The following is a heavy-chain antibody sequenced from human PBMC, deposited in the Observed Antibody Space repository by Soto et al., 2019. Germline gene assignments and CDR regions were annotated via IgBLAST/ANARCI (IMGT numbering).Heavy chain of an antibody. CDR2: ISAYNGNT. D-gene: IGHD3-3*01. Sequence: QVQLVQSGAEVKKPGASVKVSCKASGYTFTSYGISWVRQAPGQGLEWMGWISAYNGNTNSAQTLQGRVTMTTDTSTGTAYMELRSLSSDDTAVYYCARRQRITIFGVVIPGDYYYGMDVWGQGTTVTVSS. J-gene: IGHJ6*02. V-gene: IGHV1-18*01. CDR3: ARRQRITIFGVVIPGDYYYGMDV. CDR1: GYTFTSYG.